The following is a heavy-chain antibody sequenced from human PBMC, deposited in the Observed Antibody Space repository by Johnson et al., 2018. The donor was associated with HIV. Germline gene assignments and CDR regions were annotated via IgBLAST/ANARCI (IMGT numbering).Heavy chain of an antibody. Sequence: VQLVESGGGLVQPGGSLRLSCAASGFTFDDYAMHWVRQAPGKGLEWVSGISWNSGSIGYADSVKGRFTISRDNAKNSLYLQMNSLRAEDTALFYCAKDLAMVAMGAFDSWGQGTMVTVSS. V-gene: IGHV3-9*01. CDR2: ISWNSGSI. CDR3: AKDLAMVAMGAFDS. CDR1: GFTFDDYA. D-gene: IGHD5-18*01. J-gene: IGHJ3*02.